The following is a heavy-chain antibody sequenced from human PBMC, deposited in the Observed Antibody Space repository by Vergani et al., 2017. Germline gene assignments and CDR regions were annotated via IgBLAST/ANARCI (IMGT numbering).Heavy chain of an antibody. CDR3: AIVTDDDDSSGYYLDY. J-gene: IGHJ4*02. CDR2: FDPEHGEV. CDR1: GYSLTELT. Sequence: QVQLVQSGSEVRKPGASVKVSCQVSGYSLTELTIHWVRQAPGKGLEWMGGFDPEHGEVTFAHHIQGRVTMTEDRSTDTAYMELSSLRPEDTALYYCAIVTDDDDSSGYYLDYWGQGTLVTVSS. D-gene: IGHD3-22*01. V-gene: IGHV1-24*01.